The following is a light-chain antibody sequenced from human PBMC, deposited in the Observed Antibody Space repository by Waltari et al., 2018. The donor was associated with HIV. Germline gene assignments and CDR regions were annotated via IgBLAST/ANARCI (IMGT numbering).Light chain of an antibody. CDR3: QQFDNYPIT. CDR1: QDIRNF. Sequence: DIRLTQSPSSLSASVGDTVTITCQASQDIRNFLNWYQQRPERTPKLLIYDASSLEKGVPSRFSGSASGTDFTLTISSLQPEDIATYYCQQFDNYPITFGQGTRLDLK. J-gene: IGKJ5*01. CDR2: DAS. V-gene: IGKV1-33*01.